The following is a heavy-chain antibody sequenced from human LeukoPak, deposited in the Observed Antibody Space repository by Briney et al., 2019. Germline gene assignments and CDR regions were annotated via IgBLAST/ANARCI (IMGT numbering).Heavy chain of an antibody. CDR1: GFTFRSYS. D-gene: IGHD6-13*01. V-gene: IGHV3-48*04. CDR3: ARGRYASSWYFDY. Sequence: PGGSLRLSCAASGFTFRSYSMTWVRQAPGKGLEWVSYISSGSSTMYYADSVKGRFTISRDDAKNSLYLLMNSLRAEDTAVYYCARGRYASSWYFDYWGQGALVTVSS. CDR2: ISSGSSTM. J-gene: IGHJ4*02.